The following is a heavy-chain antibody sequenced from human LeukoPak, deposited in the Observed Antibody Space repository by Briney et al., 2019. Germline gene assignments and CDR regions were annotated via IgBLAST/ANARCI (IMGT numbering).Heavy chain of an antibody. D-gene: IGHD2-21*02. V-gene: IGHV3-74*01. CDR1: GLTFSNNW. Sequence: PGGSLRLSCVASGLTFSNNWMHWVRQAPGKGLAWVSQIKGDGSGTNYADSVKGRFTISRDNAKNTLYLQMNSLRPEDTAVYYCVTGTVCRGGACFRNNWFDPWGQGALVTVSS. CDR3: VTGTVCRGGACFRNNWFDP. CDR2: IKGDGSGT. J-gene: IGHJ5*02.